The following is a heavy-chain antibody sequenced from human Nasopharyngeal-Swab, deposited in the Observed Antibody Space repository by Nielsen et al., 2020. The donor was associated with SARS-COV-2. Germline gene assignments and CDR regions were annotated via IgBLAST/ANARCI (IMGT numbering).Heavy chain of an antibody. CDR2: IDTDGTIT. V-gene: IGHV3-74*01. CDR1: GFTFSTYW. D-gene: IGHD2-15*01. CDR3: ARDVGGRDNY. J-gene: IGHJ4*02. Sequence: GESLKISCAASGFTFSTYWMHWVRQPPGKGLLWVSRIDTDGTITDYADSVKGRFTISRDSSKNSLYLQMNSLRAEDTTVYYCARDVGGRDNYWGQGALVTVSS.